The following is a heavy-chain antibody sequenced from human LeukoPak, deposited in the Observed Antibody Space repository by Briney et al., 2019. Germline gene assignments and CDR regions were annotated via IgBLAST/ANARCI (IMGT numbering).Heavy chain of an antibody. CDR3: ARVARGGGSCPIDY. CDR1: GGTFSSYA. J-gene: IGHJ4*02. Sequence: SVKVSCKASGGTFSSYAISWVRQAPGQGLEWMGRIIPVLGIANYAQKFQGRVTITADKSTSTAYMELSSLRSEDTAVYYCARVARGGGSCPIDYWGQGTLVTVSS. CDR2: IIPVLGIA. V-gene: IGHV1-69*04. D-gene: IGHD2-15*01.